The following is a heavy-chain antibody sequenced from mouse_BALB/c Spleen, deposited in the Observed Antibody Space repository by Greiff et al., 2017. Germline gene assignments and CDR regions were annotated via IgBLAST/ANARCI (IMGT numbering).Heavy chain of an antibody. CDR2: ISNGGGST. CDR1: GFTFSSYT. CDR3: ARHYTTVARSYFDY. J-gene: IGHJ2*01. Sequence: EVNVVESGGGLVQPGGSLKLSCAASGFTFSSYTMSWVRQTPEKRLEWVAYISNGGGSTYYPDTVKGRFTISRDNAKNTLYLQMSSLKSEDTAMYYCARHYTTVARSYFDYWGQGTTLTVSA. D-gene: IGHD1-1*01. V-gene: IGHV5-12-2*01.